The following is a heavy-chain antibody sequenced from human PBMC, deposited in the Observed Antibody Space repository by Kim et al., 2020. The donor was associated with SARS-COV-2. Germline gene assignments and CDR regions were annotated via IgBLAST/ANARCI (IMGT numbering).Heavy chain of an antibody. V-gene: IGHV4-38-2*02. CDR2: IYHSGST. D-gene: IGHD6-13*01. Sequence: SETLSLTCTVSGYSISSGYYWGWIRQPPGKGLEWIGSIYHSGSTYYNPSLKSRVTISVDTSKNQFSLKLSSVTAADTAVYYCARASSSLPPGLDYWGQGTLVTVSS. CDR3: ARASSSLPPGLDY. CDR1: GYSISSGYY. J-gene: IGHJ4*02.